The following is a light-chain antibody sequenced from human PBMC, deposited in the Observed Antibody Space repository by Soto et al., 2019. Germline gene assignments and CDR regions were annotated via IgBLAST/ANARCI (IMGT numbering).Light chain of an antibody. V-gene: IGKV1-8*01. Sequence: AIRMTQSPSSLSASTGDRVTITCRASQGISSYLAWYQQKPGKAPKLLIYAASTLQSGVPSRFRRSGSGTDFTLTISCLQSEDFATYYCQQYYSYPRTVGQGTKVEIK. J-gene: IGKJ1*01. CDR3: QQYYSYPRT. CDR1: QGISSY. CDR2: AAS.